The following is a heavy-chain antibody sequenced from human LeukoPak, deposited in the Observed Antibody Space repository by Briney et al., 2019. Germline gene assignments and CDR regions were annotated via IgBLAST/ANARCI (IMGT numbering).Heavy chain of an antibody. CDR1: GFTFSVAA. CDR3: AREAMVREKNWFDP. Sequence: HPGGSLRLSCAASGFTFSVAAMTWVRQAPGKGLEWVSLIGASGESTYYADSVKGRFTISRDNSKNTLYLQMNSLRAEDTAVYYCAREAMVREKNWFDPWGQGTLVTVSS. V-gene: IGHV3-23*01. J-gene: IGHJ5*02. CDR2: IGASGEST. D-gene: IGHD3-10*01.